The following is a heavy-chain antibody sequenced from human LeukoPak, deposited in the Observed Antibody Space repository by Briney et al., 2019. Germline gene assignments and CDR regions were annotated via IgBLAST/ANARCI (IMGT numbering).Heavy chain of an antibody. J-gene: IGHJ3*02. Sequence: PGGSLRLSCAASGFTFSNAWMSWVRQAPGKGLEWVGRIKSKTDGGTTDYAAPVKGRFTISRDDSKNTLYLQMNSLKTEDTAVYYCGKIPGGYWNDAFDIWGQGTMVTVSS. CDR3: GKIPGGYWNDAFDI. CDR1: GFTFSNAW. D-gene: IGHD6-13*01. CDR2: IKSKTDGGTT. V-gene: IGHV3-15*01.